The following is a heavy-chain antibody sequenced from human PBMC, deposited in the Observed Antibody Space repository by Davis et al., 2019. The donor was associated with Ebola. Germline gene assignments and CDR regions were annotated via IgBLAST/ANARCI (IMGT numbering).Heavy chain of an antibody. CDR1: GYTFTSYG. D-gene: IGHD3-16*01. CDR2: ISAYNGNI. J-gene: IGHJ3*02. V-gene: IGHV1-18*01. CDR3: ARGVDNYDYIWGRRSAFDI. Sequence: ASVKVSCKASGYTFTSYGISWVRQAPGQGLEWMGWISAYNGNINYAQKLQGRVTMTTDTSTSTAYMELRSLRSDDTAVYYCARGVDNYDYIWGRRSAFDIWGQGTMVTVSS.